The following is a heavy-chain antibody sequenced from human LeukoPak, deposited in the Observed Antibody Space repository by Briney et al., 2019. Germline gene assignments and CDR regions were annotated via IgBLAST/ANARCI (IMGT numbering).Heavy chain of an antibody. CDR3: ARYTATNMAPYYYYGMDV. CDR1: GFTFSSYG. J-gene: IGHJ6*02. D-gene: IGHD2-8*01. V-gene: IGHV3-30*03. Sequence: PGRSLRLSCAASGFTFSSYGMHWVRQAPGKGLEWVAVISYDGSNKYYADSVKGRFTISRDNAKNSLYLQMNSLRAEDTAVYYCARYTATNMAPYYYYGMDVWGQGATVTVSS. CDR2: ISYDGSNK.